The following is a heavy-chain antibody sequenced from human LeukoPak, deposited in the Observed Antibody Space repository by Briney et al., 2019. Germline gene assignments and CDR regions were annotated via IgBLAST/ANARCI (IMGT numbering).Heavy chain of an antibody. CDR3: AKSVDEGQHLVLGY. D-gene: IGHD6-13*01. J-gene: IGHJ4*02. CDR1: GFTFSSSW. CDR2: IREDGSPK. Sequence: GGSLRLSCVASGFTFSSSWMTWVRQAPGKGLEWVASIREDGSPKTAVDSVRGRFTISRDNAKNSVYLQMDSLRAEDTAVYYCAKSVDEGQHLVLGYWGQGTLVTVSS. V-gene: IGHV3-7*01.